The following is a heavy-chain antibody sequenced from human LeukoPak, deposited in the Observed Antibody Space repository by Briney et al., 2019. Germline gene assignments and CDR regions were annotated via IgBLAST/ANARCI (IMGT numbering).Heavy chain of an antibody. CDR1: GFTFSDYY. V-gene: IGHV3-11*01. CDR2: ISSSGSTI. CDR3: AKEAGGGSGSYYRLYYFDY. Sequence: PGGSLRLSCAASGFTFSDYYMSWIRQAPGKGLEWVSYISSSGSTIYYADSVKGRFTISRDNAKNSLYLQMNSLRAEDMALYYCAKEAGGGSGSYYRLYYFDYWGQGTLVTVSS. J-gene: IGHJ4*02. D-gene: IGHD3-10*01.